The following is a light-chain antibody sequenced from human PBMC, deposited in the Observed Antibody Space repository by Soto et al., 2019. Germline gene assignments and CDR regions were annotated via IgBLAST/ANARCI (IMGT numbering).Light chain of an antibody. Sequence: DIVMTQSPLSLPVTPGEPASMPCRSSQSLLHSNGYNFLDWYLQKPGQSPQLLIYLGSNRASGVPDRFSGSGSGTDFTLRISRVEAEDVGVYYCMQALQTRTFGQGTKVDIK. CDR2: LGS. CDR3: MQALQTRT. V-gene: IGKV2-28*01. J-gene: IGKJ1*01. CDR1: QSLLHSNGYNF.